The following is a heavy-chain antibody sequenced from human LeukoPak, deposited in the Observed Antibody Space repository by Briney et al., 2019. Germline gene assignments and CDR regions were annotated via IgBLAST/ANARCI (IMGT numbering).Heavy chain of an antibody. D-gene: IGHD3-16*01. V-gene: IGHV4-38-2*02. J-gene: IGHJ4*02. CDR3: ARDQGPYDNYFDY. CDR2: IYHSGST. Sequence: PSETLSLTCTVSGYSISSGYYWGWIRQPPGKGLEWIGGIYHSGSTYYNPSLKSRVTISVDTSKNQLSLKLSSVTAADTAVYYCARDQGPYDNYFDYWGQGTLVTVSS. CDR1: GYSISSGYY.